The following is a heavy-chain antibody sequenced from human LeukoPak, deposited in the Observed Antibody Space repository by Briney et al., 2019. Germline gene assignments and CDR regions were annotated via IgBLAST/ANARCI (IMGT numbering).Heavy chain of an antibody. D-gene: IGHD5-12*01. CDR1: GGSFSGYY. J-gene: IGHJ4*02. CDR2: INHSGST. CDR3: VRQRGYSGYDPEYYFDY. V-gene: IGHV4-34*01. Sequence: SETLSLTCAVYGGSFSGYYWSWIRQPPGKGLEWIGEINHSGSTNYNPSLKSRVTISVDTSKNQFSLKLSSVTAADTAVYYCVRQRGYSGYDPEYYFDYWGQGTLVTVSS.